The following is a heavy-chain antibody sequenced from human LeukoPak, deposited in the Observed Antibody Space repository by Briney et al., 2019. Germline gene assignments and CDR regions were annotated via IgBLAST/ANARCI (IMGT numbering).Heavy chain of an antibody. V-gene: IGHV1-8*01. Sequence: ASVKVSCKASGYTFISYDVNLVRQASGQGLEWMGWMSPNSGNTGYAQKFQGRVTIIRNTSISTAYMELSSLRSEDTAVYYCARAAGGTRKYYMDVWGKGTTVTVSS. CDR2: MSPNSGNT. J-gene: IGHJ6*03. D-gene: IGHD3-16*01. CDR3: ARAAGGTRKYYMDV. CDR1: GYTFISYD.